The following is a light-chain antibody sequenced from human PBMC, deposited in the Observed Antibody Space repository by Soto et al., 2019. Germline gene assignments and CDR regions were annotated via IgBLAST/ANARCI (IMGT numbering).Light chain of an antibody. CDR1: HIISWL. CDR3: QQYDSFSVT. J-gene: IGKJ1*01. Sequence: DIQMTQSPSALSASVVYTVTITFLSMHIISWLLAWHQQKPGKAPKLLIYDVSALKRGVPPRFSGSGSGTEFTLTISSLQPDDFATYYCQQYDSFSVTFGQGTKVDIK. V-gene: IGKV1-5*01. CDR2: DVS.